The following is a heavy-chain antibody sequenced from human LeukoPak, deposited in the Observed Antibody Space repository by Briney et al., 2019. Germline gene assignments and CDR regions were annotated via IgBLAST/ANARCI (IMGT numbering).Heavy chain of an antibody. D-gene: IGHD6-13*01. CDR3: ARVKWQQLENWFDP. J-gene: IGHJ5*02. CDR1: GYTFTGYY. V-gene: IGHV1-46*01. CDR2: INPSGGST. Sequence: GASVKVSCKASGYTFTGYYMHWVRQAPGQGLEWMGIINPSGGSTSYAQKFQGRVTMTRDMSTSTAYMELRSLRSEDTAVYYCARVKWQQLENWFDPWGQGTLATVSS.